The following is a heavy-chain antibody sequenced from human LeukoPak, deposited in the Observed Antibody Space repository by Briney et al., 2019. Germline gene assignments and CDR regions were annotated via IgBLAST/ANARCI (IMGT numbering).Heavy chain of an antibody. Sequence: SETLSLTCAVYGGSFSGYYWSWIRQPPGKGLEWIGSIYYSGNTYYNASLKSQVSISIDTSKNQFSLKLTSVTAADTAVYYCARQTGSGLFILPGGQGTLVTVSS. J-gene: IGHJ4*02. CDR3: ARQTGSGLFILP. CDR1: GGSFSGYY. V-gene: IGHV4-34*01. CDR2: IYYSGNT. D-gene: IGHD3/OR15-3a*01.